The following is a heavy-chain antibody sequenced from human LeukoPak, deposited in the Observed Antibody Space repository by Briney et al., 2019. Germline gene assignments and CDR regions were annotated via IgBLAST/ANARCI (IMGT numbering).Heavy chain of an antibody. CDR3: ARDPKGYSYGLDYYYYYMDV. V-gene: IGHV3-30*04. CDR2: ISYDGSNK. J-gene: IGHJ6*03. CDR1: GFTFSSYA. Sequence: PGGSLRLSCAASGFTFSSYAMHWVRQAPGKGLEWVAVISYDGSNKYYADSVKGRFTIPRDNSKNTLYLQMNSLRAEDTAVYYCARDPKGYSYGLDYYYYYMDVWGKGTTVTVSS. D-gene: IGHD5-18*01.